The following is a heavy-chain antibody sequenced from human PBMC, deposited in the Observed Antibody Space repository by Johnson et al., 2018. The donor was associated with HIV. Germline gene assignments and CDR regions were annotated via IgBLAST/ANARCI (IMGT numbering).Heavy chain of an antibody. CDR1: GFTLSSYW. V-gene: IGHV3-7*01. D-gene: IGHD3-3*02. CDR2: IKQDGSEK. CDR3: ARVRSGLAYDAFDI. Sequence: VQLVESGGGLVQPGGSLRLSCAASGFTLSSYWMNWVRQAPGKGLEWVAKIKQDGSEKYYVDSVKGRFTISRDNAKNSLYLQMNSLRSEDTAIYYCARVRSGLAYDAFDIWGQGTMVTVSS. J-gene: IGHJ3*02.